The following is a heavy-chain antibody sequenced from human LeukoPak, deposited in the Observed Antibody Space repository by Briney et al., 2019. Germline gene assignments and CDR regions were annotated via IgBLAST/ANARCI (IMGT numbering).Heavy chain of an antibody. CDR1: GYTFTGYY. J-gene: IGHJ6*03. CDR2: INPNSGGT. D-gene: IGHD6-6*01. V-gene: IGHV1-2*02. CDR3: ARGIAAPRYYYMDV. Sequence: ASVNVSCKASGYTFTGYYMHWVRQAPGQGLEWMGWINPNSGGTNYAQKFQGRVTMTRDTSISTAYMELSRLRSDDTAVYYCARGIAAPRYYYMDVWGKGTTVTVSS.